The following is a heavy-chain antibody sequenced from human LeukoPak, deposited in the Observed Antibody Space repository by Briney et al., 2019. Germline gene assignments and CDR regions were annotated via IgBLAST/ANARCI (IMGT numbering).Heavy chain of an antibody. Sequence: SETLSLTCTVSGGSISSYYWSWIRQPPGKGLEWIGYIYYSGSTNYNPSLKSRVTISVDTSKNQFSLKLSSVTAADTAVYYCARASDSSSSSDYWGQGTLVTVSS. D-gene: IGHD6-13*01. CDR2: IYYSGST. V-gene: IGHV4-59*01. CDR1: GGSISSYY. J-gene: IGHJ4*02. CDR3: ARASDSSSSSDY.